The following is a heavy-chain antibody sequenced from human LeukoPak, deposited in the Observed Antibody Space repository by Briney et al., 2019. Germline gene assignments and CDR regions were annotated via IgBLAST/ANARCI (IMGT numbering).Heavy chain of an antibody. CDR2: IIPIFGTA. D-gene: IGHD4-17*01. CDR1: GGTFISYA. J-gene: IGHJ5*02. V-gene: IGHV1-69*13. Sequence: ASVKVSCKASGGTFISYAISWVRQAPGQGLEWMGGIIPIFGTANYAQKFQGRVTITADESTSTAYMELSSLRSEDTAVYYCAVTTVTTGWFDPWGQGTLVTVSS. CDR3: AVTTVTTGWFDP.